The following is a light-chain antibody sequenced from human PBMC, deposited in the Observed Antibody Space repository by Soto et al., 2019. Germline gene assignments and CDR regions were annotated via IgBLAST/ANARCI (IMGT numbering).Light chain of an antibody. CDR2: KVS. CDR1: QSLLYSDGNTH. J-gene: IGKJ2*01. Sequence: DVVMTQSPLSLAVTLGQPASISCRSSQSLLYSDGNTHLNWFHQRPGQSPRRLIYKVSNRDSGVPDSFCGSGSVTDFTLNISRVEAEDFWFYYCLQGTHCPPYTFGQRTKLQIK. CDR3: LQGTHCPPYT. V-gene: IGKV2-30*01.